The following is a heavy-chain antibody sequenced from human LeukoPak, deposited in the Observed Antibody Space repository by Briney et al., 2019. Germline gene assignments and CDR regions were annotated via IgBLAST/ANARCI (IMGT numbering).Heavy chain of an antibody. D-gene: IGHD4-17*01. CDR2: INPNSGGT. Sequence: ASVKVSCKASGYTFTGYYLHWVRQAPGQGLEWLGWINPNSGGTNYAQKFQGRVTMTRDTSISTVYMELSGLRSDDTAVYYCARTVPNTVTTLSYWGQGTLVTVSS. CDR1: GYTFTGYY. CDR3: ARTVPNTVTTLSY. V-gene: IGHV1-2*02. J-gene: IGHJ4*02.